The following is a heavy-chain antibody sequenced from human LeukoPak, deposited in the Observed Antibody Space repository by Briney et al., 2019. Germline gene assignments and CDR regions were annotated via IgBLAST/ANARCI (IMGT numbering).Heavy chain of an antibody. CDR1: GGSISSSSYY. Sequence: SETLSLTCTVSGGSISSSSYYWGWIRQPPGKGLEWIGSIYYSGSTYYNPSLKSRVTISVDTSKNQFSLKLSSVTAADTAVYYCTGQQYSSPWKSDNWGQGTLATVSS. V-gene: IGHV4-39*01. D-gene: IGHD1-1*01. J-gene: IGHJ4*02. CDR3: TGQQYSSPWKSDN. CDR2: IYYSGST.